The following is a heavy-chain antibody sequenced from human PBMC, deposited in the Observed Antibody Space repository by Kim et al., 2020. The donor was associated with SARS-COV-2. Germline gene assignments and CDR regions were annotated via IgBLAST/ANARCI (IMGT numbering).Heavy chain of an antibody. V-gene: IGHV3-21*01. Sequence: YIHYADSVKGRFTVSRDNAENSLYLLMNNLRAEDTAVYYCAFVAVTDMFDYWGQGTLVTVSS. D-gene: IGHD6-19*01. J-gene: IGHJ4*02. CDR3: AFVAVTDMFDY. CDR2: YI.